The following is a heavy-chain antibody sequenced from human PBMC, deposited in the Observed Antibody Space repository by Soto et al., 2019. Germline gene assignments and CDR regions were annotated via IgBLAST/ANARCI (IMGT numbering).Heavy chain of an antibody. CDR1: GFTFRNYA. V-gene: IGHV3-23*01. CDR3: AKGLVSGSYLYYYGTDV. CDR2: ISGSGDDT. Sequence: VEVLESGGGLVQPGGSLRLSCAASGFTFRNYAMSWIRQAPGKGLEWVSGISGSGDDTHFGDSVKGRFTISRDNSKNTLYLQMNGLRADDTAIYYCAKGLVSGSYLYYYGTDVWGQGTTVIVS. J-gene: IGHJ6*02. D-gene: IGHD1-26*01.